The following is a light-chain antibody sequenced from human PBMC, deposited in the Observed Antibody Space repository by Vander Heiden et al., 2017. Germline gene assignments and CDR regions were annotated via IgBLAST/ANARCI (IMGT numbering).Light chain of an antibody. Sequence: EIVLTQSPGTLSLSPGERATLSCRASQSVSSSYLAWYQQKPGQAPSLLIYGASSRATGIPDRFSGSGSGTDFTLTISRLEPEDFAVYYCQLYGSSPSWTFGQGSKVEIK. J-gene: IGKJ1*01. CDR2: GAS. CDR3: QLYGSSPSWT. CDR1: QSVSSSY. V-gene: IGKV3-20*01.